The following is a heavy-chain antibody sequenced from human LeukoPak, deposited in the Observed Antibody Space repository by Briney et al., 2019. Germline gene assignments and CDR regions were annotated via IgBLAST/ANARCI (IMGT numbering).Heavy chain of an antibody. Sequence: GGSLRLSCAASGFTFSSYWMSWVRQAPGKGLEWVANIKQDGSEKYYVDSVKGRFTISRDNSKNTLYLQMNSLRAEDTAVYYCAGELAGYHYYMDVWGKGTTVTISS. J-gene: IGHJ6*03. CDR2: IKQDGSEK. CDR1: GFTFSSYW. CDR3: AGELAGYHYYMDV. D-gene: IGHD2-2*01. V-gene: IGHV3-7*01.